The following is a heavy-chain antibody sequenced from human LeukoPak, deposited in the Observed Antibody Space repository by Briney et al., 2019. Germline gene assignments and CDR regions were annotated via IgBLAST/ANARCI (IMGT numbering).Heavy chain of an antibody. CDR2: IYHSGST. Sequence: NPSETLSLTCAVYGGSFSGYYWGWIRQPPGKGLEWIGSIYHSGSTYYNPSLKSRVTISVDTSKNQFSLKLSSVTAADTAVYYCARSLSNGRYEGVSDAFDIWGQGTMVTVSS. CDR1: GGSFSGYY. J-gene: IGHJ3*02. D-gene: IGHD1-14*01. V-gene: IGHV4-38-2*01. CDR3: ARSLSNGRYEGVSDAFDI.